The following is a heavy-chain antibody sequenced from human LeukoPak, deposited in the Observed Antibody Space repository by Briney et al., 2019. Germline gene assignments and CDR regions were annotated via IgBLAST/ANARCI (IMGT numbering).Heavy chain of an antibody. Sequence: SETLSLTCAVYGGSFSGYYWSWIRQPPGKGLEWIGELNHSGSTNYNPSLKSRVTISVDTSKNQFSLRLSSVTAADTAVYYCAQLRGYFDLWGRGTLVTVSS. J-gene: IGHJ2*01. CDR3: AQLRGYFDL. CDR2: LNHSGST. V-gene: IGHV4-34*01. CDR1: GGSFSGYY. D-gene: IGHD5-24*01.